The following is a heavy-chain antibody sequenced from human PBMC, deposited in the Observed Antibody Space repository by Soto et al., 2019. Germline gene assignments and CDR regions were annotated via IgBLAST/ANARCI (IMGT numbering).Heavy chain of an antibody. D-gene: IGHD4-17*01. CDR2: IDPSDSDS. J-gene: IGHJ6*02. CDR3: AIADTVFRAMDV. Sequence: GESLKISCKSSGYNSPTYWINWVRQMPGKGLEWMARIDPSDSDSDYSPSFQGHVTISTDKSISTAYLQWNSLKASDTAIYYCAIADTVFRAMDVWGQGTTVTVSS. CDR1: GYNSPTYW. V-gene: IGHV5-10-1*01.